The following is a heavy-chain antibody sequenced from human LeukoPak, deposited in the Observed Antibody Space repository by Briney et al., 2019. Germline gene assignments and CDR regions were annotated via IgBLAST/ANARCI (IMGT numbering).Heavy chain of an antibody. CDR2: IYHSGST. Sequence: PSETLSLTCTVSGGSISSGGHYWSWIRQPPGKGLEWIGYIYHSGSTYYNPSLKSRVTISVDRSKNQFSLKLSSVTAADTAVYYCARARVVVPVLTAPRNGAFDIWGQGTMVTVSS. J-gene: IGHJ3*02. V-gene: IGHV4-30-2*01. D-gene: IGHD2-2*01. CDR3: ARARVVVPVLTAPRNGAFDI. CDR1: GGSISSGGHY.